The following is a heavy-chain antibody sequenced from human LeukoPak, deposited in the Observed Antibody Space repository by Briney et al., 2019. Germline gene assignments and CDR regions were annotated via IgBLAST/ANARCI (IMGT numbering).Heavy chain of an antibody. Sequence: SQTLSLTCTVSGDSISSGDYYWSWIRQPAGKGLEWIGRISSSGSTYYNPSLKSRVTISVDTSKNQFSLKLSSVTAADTAVYYCAREIYGDYFDYWGQGTLVTVSS. CDR2: ISSSGST. CDR3: AREIYGDYFDY. J-gene: IGHJ4*02. V-gene: IGHV4-61*02. CDR1: GDSISSGDYY. D-gene: IGHD4-17*01.